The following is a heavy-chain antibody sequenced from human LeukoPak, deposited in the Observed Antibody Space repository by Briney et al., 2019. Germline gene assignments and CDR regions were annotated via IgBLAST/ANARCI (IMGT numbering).Heavy chain of an antibody. J-gene: IGHJ5*02. CDR1: GYTFTGYY. Sequence: ASVKVSCKASGYTFTGYYMHWVRQAPGQGLEWMGWINPNSGGTNYAQKFQGRVTMTRDTSISTAYMELSRLRSDDTALYYCARDGGGYCSSTSCFHNWFDPWGQGTLVTVSS. V-gene: IGHV1-2*02. CDR2: INPNSGGT. D-gene: IGHD2-2*01. CDR3: ARDGGGYCSSTSCFHNWFDP.